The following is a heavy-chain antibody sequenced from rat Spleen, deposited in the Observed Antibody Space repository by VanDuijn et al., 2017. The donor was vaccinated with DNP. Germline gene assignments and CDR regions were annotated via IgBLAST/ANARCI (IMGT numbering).Heavy chain of an antibody. CDR2: ISTGGGNT. Sequence: EVQLVESGGDLVQPGRSLKLSCTASGFTFSDYYMAWVRQAPKKGLEWVASISTGGGNTYYRDSVKGRFTVSRDNAKSTLYLQMDSLRSEDTATYYCARHGRRVFDYWGQGVMVTVSS. J-gene: IGHJ2*01. CDR1: GFTFSDYY. CDR3: ARHGRRVFDY. V-gene: IGHV5-25*01. D-gene: IGHD1-11*01.